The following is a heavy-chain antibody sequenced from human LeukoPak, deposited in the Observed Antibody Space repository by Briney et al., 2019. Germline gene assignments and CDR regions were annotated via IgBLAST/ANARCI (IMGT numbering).Heavy chain of an antibody. CDR2: IKQDGSEK. V-gene: IGHV3-7*01. D-gene: IGHD1-1*01. CDR3: VRAFSFTRLERPFDF. CDR1: GFIFSTYW. J-gene: IGHJ4*02. Sequence: GGSLSLLCAASGFIFSTYWVTWVRQSPGEGREWVANIKQDGSEKFYVGSVRGRFTLSKHNAKNSLYLQMNSLRAEHTAVYYCVRAFSFTRLERPFDFWGQRTLVTVSS.